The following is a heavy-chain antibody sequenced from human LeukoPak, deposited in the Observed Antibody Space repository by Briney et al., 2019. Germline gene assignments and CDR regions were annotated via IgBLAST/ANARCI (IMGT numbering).Heavy chain of an antibody. CDR1: GDSISSYY. CDR2: IYYTGST. J-gene: IGHJ5*02. V-gene: IGHV4-59*01. D-gene: IGHD3-10*01. Sequence: KTSETLSLTCTVSGDSISSYYWSWIRQPPGKGLEWIGYIYYTGSTYDNPSLESRVTMSIDTSKSQFSLNLSSVTAADTAVYYCARVPYTYGSGSYYFDLWGQGTLVTVSS. CDR3: ARVPYTYGSGSYYFDL.